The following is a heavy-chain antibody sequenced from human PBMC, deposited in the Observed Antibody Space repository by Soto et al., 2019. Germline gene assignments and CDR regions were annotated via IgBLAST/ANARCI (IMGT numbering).Heavy chain of an antibody. Sequence: GGSLRLSCAASGFTFSNYAMSWVRQAPGKGLEWVSVIGSGGGNINYADSVRGRFTISRDNSKNTLYLQMNSLRADDTAIYYCAKYGSVEAARRFDAWGQGSLVTVSS. CDR2: IGSGGGNI. D-gene: IGHD1-1*01. J-gene: IGHJ5*02. V-gene: IGHV3-23*01. CDR1: GFTFSNYA. CDR3: AKYGSVEAARRFDA.